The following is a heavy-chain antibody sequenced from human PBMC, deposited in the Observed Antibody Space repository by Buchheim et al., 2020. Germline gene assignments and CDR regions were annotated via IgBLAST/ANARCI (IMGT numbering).Heavy chain of an antibody. CDR3: AKERWDTSGWFFDY. Sequence: QVQLVESGGGVVQPGRSLRLSCAASGLTFSTNSMHWVRQAPGKGLEWVAGISFDGSEQHYADSVKGRFTISRDISKNTLSLQMNSLKVEDTAIYYCAKERWDTSGWFFDYWGQGTL. V-gene: IGHV3-30-3*01. D-gene: IGHD6-19*01. CDR1: GLTFSTNS. CDR2: ISFDGSEQ. J-gene: IGHJ4*02.